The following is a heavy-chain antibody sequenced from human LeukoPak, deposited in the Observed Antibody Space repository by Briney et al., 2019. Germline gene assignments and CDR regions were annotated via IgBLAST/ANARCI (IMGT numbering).Heavy chain of an antibody. CDR1: GGSISSYY. D-gene: IGHD3-10*01. V-gene: IGHV4-59*01. J-gene: IGHJ4*02. CDR3: ARAAQYGSGGRVDY. Sequence: SETLSLTCTVSGGSISSYYWSWIRQPPGKGLEWIGYIYYSGSTNYNPSLKSRVTISVDTSKNQFSLKLSSVTAADTAVYYCARAAQYGSGGRVDYWGQGTLVTVSS. CDR2: IYYSGST.